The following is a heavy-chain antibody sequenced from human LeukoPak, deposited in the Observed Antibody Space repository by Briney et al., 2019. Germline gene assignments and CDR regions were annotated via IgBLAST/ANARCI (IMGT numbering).Heavy chain of an antibody. J-gene: IGHJ4*02. CDR1: GGSINSYY. CDR3: ARRSRSGWNYDY. D-gene: IGHD6-19*01. Sequence: PSETLSLTCSVSGGSINSYYWSWIRQPPGKGLEWSGYIHYSGTTNYNPSLKSRVTISVDTSKNQFSLKLSSVTAADAAVYYCARRSRSGWNYDYWGQGTLVTVS. V-gene: IGHV4-59*08. CDR2: IHYSGTT.